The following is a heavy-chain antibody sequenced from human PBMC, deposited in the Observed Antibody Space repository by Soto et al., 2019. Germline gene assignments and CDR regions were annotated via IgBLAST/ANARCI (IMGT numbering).Heavy chain of an antibody. CDR1: GGSISSYY. D-gene: IGHD3-3*01. V-gene: IGHV4-59*01. CDR3: ARVGYDFWSGYYASDYYYGMDV. Sequence: SETLSLTCTVSGGSISSYYWSWIRQPPGKGLEWIGYIYYSGSTNYNPSLKSRVTISVDTSKNQFSLKLSSVTAADTAVYYCARVGYDFWSGYYASDYYYGMDVWGQGTTVTVSS. J-gene: IGHJ6*02. CDR2: IYYSGST.